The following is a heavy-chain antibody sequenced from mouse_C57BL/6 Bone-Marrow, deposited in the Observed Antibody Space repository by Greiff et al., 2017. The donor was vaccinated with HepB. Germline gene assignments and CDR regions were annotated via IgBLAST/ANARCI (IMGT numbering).Heavy chain of an antibody. CDR3: ARYDGYYPFAY. J-gene: IGHJ3*01. D-gene: IGHD2-3*01. CDR1: GYTFTSYW. Sequence: QVQLQQSGAELVRPGTSVKLSCKASGYTFTSYWMHWVKQRPGQGLEWIGVIDPSDSYTNYNQKFKGKATLTVDTSSSTAYMQLSSLTSEDSAVYYCARYDGYYPFAYWGQGTLVTVSA. V-gene: IGHV1-59*01. CDR2: IDPSDSYT.